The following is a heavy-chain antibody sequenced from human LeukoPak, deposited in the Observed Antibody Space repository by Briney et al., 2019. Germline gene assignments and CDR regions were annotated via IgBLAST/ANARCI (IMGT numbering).Heavy chain of an antibody. CDR1: GFTFSSHG. Sequence: GGTLRLSCAASGFTFSSHGMSWVRQAPGEGLEWVSTISGSGDNTYYADSVKGRFTISRDNAKNSLYLQMNSLRAEDTAVYYCARAGSGRSPDWFDPWGQGTLVTVSS. D-gene: IGHD1-26*01. J-gene: IGHJ5*02. CDR2: ISGSGDNT. V-gene: IGHV3-23*01. CDR3: ARAGSGRSPDWFDP.